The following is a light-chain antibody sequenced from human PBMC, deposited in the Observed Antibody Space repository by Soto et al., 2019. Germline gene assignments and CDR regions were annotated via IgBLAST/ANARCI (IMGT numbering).Light chain of an antibody. Sequence: QSVLTQPPSASWTPGQTVTISCSGSSSNIGSNTVSWYQQLPGAAPTLLIYNDNERPSGVPDRFSGSKSGTSASLAISGLQSEDEADYYCAAWDETLIDVFGTGTKLTVL. CDR1: SSNIGSNT. CDR2: NDN. V-gene: IGLV1-44*01. CDR3: AAWDETLIDV. J-gene: IGLJ1*01.